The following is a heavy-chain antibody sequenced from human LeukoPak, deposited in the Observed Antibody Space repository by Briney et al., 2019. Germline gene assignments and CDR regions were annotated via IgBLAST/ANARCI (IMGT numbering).Heavy chain of an antibody. CDR2: IYPGDSDT. V-gene: IGHV5-51*01. Sequence: GESLKISCKASGYSFTSYWIGWVRQMPGKGLEWMGIIYPGDSDTRYSPSFQGQVTISADKSISTAYLQWSSPKASDTAMYYCAGREYSSGWYYFDYWGQGTLVTVSS. J-gene: IGHJ4*02. CDR1: GYSFTSYW. CDR3: AGREYSSGWYYFDY. D-gene: IGHD6-19*01.